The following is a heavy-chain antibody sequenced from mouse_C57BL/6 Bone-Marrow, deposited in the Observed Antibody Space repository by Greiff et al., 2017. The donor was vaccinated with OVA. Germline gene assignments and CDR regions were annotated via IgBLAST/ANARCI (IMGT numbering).Heavy chain of an antibody. V-gene: IGHV10-1*01. J-gene: IGHJ3*01. Sequence: EAGGGLVQPKGSLKLSCAASGFSFNTYAMNWVRQAPGKGLAWVARIRSKSNNYATYYADSVKDRFTISRDDSESMLYLQMNNVKTEDTAMYYCVRHHSNYAWFAYWGQGTLVTVSA. CDR1: GFSFNTYA. D-gene: IGHD2-5*01. CDR2: IRSKSNNYAT. CDR3: VRHHSNYAWFAY.